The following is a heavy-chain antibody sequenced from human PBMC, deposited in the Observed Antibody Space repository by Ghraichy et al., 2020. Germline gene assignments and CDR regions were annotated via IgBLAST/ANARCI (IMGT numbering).Heavy chain of an antibody. CDR3: ACTYCGGDCLYAAGLYFDP. J-gene: IGHJ2*01. V-gene: IGHV4-39*01. D-gene: IGHD2-21*02. CDR1: GGSISSSSYY. Sequence: SETLSLTCTVSGGSISSSSYYWGWIRQPPGKGLEWIVNIYYSGNSYYNPSLKSRVTISVDTSKNQFSLKLSSVTAADTAVYYCACTYCGGDCLYAAGLYFDPWGRGTLVTVSS. CDR2: IYYSGNS.